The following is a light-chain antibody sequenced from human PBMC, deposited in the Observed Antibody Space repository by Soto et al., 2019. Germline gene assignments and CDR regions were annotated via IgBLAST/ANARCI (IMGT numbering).Light chain of an antibody. CDR1: ETISSDK. Sequence: EIVLTQSPGTLSVSPGERATLSCRASETISSDKLAWYQQKPGQPPSLLIYGTFSMATGIPDRFSGSGSGTDFTLTISRLEPEDSAIYYCQQYGSWTFGQGTKVEI. CDR2: GTF. J-gene: IGKJ1*01. CDR3: QQYGSWT. V-gene: IGKV3-20*01.